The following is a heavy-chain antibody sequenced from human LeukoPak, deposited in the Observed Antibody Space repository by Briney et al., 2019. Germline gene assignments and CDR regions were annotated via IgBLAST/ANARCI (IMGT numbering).Heavy chain of an antibody. CDR3: ARGGGSYYHYMDV. J-gene: IGHJ6*03. CDR1: GVSISSSNSY. CDR2: IYYSGNT. Sequence: SETLSLTCTVSGVSISSSNSYWGWIRQPPGKGLEWIGSIYYSGNTYYNASLKSQVSISIDTSKNQFSLKLNSVIAADTAMYYCARGGGSYYHYMDVWGKGTTVTISS. D-gene: IGHD1-26*01. V-gene: IGHV4-39*07.